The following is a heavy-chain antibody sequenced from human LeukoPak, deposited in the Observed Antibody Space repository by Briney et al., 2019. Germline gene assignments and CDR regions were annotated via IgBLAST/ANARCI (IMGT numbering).Heavy chain of an antibody. V-gene: IGHV3-9*01. D-gene: IGHD3-3*01. CDR1: GFTFGDYA. CDR3: AKDFTPGGFGDAFDI. Sequence: PGRSLRLSRAASGFTFGDYAMHWVRQAPGKGLEWVSGISWNSGSIGYADSVKGRFTISRDNAKNSLYLQMNSLRPGDTALYYCAKDFTPGGFGDAFDIWGQGTMVTVSS. CDR2: ISWNSGSI. J-gene: IGHJ3*02.